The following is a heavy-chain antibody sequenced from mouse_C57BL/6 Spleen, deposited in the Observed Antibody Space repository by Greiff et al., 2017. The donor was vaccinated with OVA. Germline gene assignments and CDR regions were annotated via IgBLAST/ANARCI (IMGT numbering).Heavy chain of an antibody. J-gene: IGHJ4*01. Sequence: QVQLQQSGPELVKPGASVKISCKASGYAFSSSWMNWVKQRPGKGLEWIGRIYPGDGDTNYNGKFKGKATLTADKSSSTAYMQLSSLTSEDSAVYFCARHDYDAMDYWGQGTSVTVSS. CDR2: IYPGDGDT. CDR3: ARHDYDAMDY. V-gene: IGHV1-82*01. CDR1: GYAFSSSW.